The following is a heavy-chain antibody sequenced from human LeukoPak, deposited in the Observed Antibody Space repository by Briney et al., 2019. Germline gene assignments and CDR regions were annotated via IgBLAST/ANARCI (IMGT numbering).Heavy chain of an antibody. CDR2: IYYSGST. CDR1: GGSISSSSYY. D-gene: IGHD5-18*01. V-gene: IGHV4-39*01. CDR3: ARHVDDIQLWVHGYYYYMDV. Sequence: SETLSLTCTVSGGSISSSSYYWGWIRQPPGKGLEWIGSIYYSGSTYYNPSLKSRVTISVDTSKNQFSLKLSSVTAADTAVYYCARHVDDIQLWVHGYYYYMDVWGKGTTVTVSS. J-gene: IGHJ6*03.